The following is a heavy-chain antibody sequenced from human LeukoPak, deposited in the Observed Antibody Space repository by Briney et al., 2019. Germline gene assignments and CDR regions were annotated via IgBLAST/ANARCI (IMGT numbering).Heavy chain of an antibody. V-gene: IGHV3-48*03. CDR2: ISSSGRTI. Sequence: GGSLRLSCAASGFTFSSYEMNWVRPAPGKGLEWVSYISSSGRTIYYADSEKRLFTISRDNSKNTLSLQMNNLRAEDTAVYYSARRGPGSPQSGKYYFDYWGQGTLVTVSS. D-gene: IGHD3-10*01. CDR3: ARRGPGSPQSGKYYFDY. J-gene: IGHJ4*02. CDR1: GFTFSSYE.